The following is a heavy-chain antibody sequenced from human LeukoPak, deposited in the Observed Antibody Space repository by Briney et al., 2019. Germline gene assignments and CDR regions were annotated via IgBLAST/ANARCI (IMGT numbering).Heavy chain of an antibody. D-gene: IGHD5-18*01. V-gene: IGHV4-34*01. Sequence: PSETLSLTCAVYGGSFSGYYWSWIRQPPGKGLEWIGEINHSGSTNYNPSLKSRVTISVDTSKNQLSLKLSSVTAADTAVYYCARNRRGYSYGPFDYWGQGTLVTVSS. CDR2: INHSGST. J-gene: IGHJ4*02. CDR1: GGSFSGYY. CDR3: ARNRRGYSYGPFDY.